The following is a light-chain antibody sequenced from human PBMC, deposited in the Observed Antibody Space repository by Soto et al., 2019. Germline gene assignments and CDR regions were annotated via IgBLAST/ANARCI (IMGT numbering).Light chain of an antibody. J-gene: IGKJ5*01. V-gene: IGKV1-12*01. CDR2: AAS. Sequence: DIQMTQSPSSVSASVGDRVTITCRASQGISSWLAWYQQKPGKAPKLLIYAASSLQSGVPLRFSGNGSGTDFTLTISCLQPEDFATYYGQQTQAFPMTFGQGTRLEIK. CDR1: QGISSW. CDR3: QQTQAFPMT.